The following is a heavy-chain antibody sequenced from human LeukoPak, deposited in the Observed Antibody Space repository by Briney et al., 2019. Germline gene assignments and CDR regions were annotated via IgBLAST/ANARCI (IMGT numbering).Heavy chain of an antibody. V-gene: IGHV4-34*01. CDR3: ARGEHYDSSGYRNYYYYYYGMDV. CDR1: GGSISSYY. Sequence: SETLSLTCTVSGGSISSYYWSWIRQPPGKGLEWIGEINHSGSTNYNPSLKSRVTISVDTSKNQFSLKLSSVTAADTAVYYCARGEHYDSSGYRNYYYYYYGMDVWGQGTTVTVSS. CDR2: INHSGST. J-gene: IGHJ6*02. D-gene: IGHD3-22*01.